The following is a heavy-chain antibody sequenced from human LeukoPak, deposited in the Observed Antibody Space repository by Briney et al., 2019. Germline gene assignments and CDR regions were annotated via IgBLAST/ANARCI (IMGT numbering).Heavy chain of an antibody. CDR1: GFTFSTNS. V-gene: IGHV3-48*02. CDR3: ARWSGGYSAFDI. CDR2: ISSTSSTM. D-gene: IGHD3-3*01. Sequence: GGSLRLSCAASGFTFSTNSMNWVRQAPGKGLEWVSYISSTSSTMYYADSVKGRFTISRDNAKNSLYLQMNSLRDEDTAVYYCARWSGGYSAFDIWGQGTMVTVSS. J-gene: IGHJ3*02.